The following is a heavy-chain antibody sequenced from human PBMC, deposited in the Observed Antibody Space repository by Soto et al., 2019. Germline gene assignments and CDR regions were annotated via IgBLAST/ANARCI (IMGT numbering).Heavy chain of an antibody. J-gene: IGHJ6*02. D-gene: IGHD3-3*01. V-gene: IGHV1-18*01. CDR3: ARDAPPPELRFLEWHTYDYKGMDV. Sequence: GASVKVSCKTSGYSFTAYGISWVRQAPGQGLEWMGWISCYNGKTKYAQKVQGRVTMTTDTSTSTAYMEVRSLRSDDTAIYYCARDAPPPELRFLEWHTYDYKGMDVWGQGTTVTVSS. CDR1: GYSFTAYG. CDR2: ISCYNGKT.